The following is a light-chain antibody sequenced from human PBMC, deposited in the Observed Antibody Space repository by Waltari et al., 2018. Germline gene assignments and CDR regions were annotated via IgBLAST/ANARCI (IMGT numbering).Light chain of an antibody. CDR2: WAS. CDR3: QQYYDTPALT. V-gene: IGKV4-1*01. Sequence: DIVIAQSPDSLAVSLGERATINCKSIQSVLYNSKRKNYLAWYQQQPGQPPKLLIYWASTRESGVPDRFSGSGSGTDFTLTISSLQAEDVAVYYCQQYYDTPALTFGGGTKVEIK. CDR1: QSVLYNSKRKNY. J-gene: IGKJ4*01.